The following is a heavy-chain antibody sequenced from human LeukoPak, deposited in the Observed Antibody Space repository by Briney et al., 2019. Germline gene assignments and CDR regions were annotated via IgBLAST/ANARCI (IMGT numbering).Heavy chain of an antibody. CDR1: GGSISSYY. D-gene: IGHD3-10*01. Sequence: PSETLSLTCTVSGGSISSYYWSWIRQPPGKGLEWIGYIYYSGSTNYNPSLKSRVTISVDTSKNQFSLKLSSVTAADTAVYYCARVRVTYYYGSRSYYWFDPWGQGTLVTVSS. CDR3: ARVRVTYYYGSRSYYWFDP. V-gene: IGHV4-59*01. CDR2: IYYSGST. J-gene: IGHJ5*02.